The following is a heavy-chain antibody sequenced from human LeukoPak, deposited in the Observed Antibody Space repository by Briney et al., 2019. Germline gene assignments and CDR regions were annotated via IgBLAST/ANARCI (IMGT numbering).Heavy chain of an antibody. J-gene: IGHJ5*02. Sequence: PSETLSLTCAVYGGSFSGYYWSWIRQPPGKGLEWIGSIYYSGSSFDNPALKSRVTISVDTSKNQFSLKLSSVTAADTAVYYCASRLWFGELDWFDPWGQGTLVTVSS. V-gene: IGHV4-34*01. D-gene: IGHD3-10*01. CDR3: ASRLWFGELDWFDP. CDR1: GGSFSGYY. CDR2: IYYSGSS.